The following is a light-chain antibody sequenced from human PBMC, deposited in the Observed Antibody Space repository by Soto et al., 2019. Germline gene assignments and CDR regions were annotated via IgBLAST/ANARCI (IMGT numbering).Light chain of an antibody. CDR2: EVS. Sequence: QSVLTQPPSASGSPGQSVTISCTGTSSDVGDYNYVAWYQQHPGKAPKLMIYEVSKRPSGVPDRFSGSKAGNTASLTVFGLQAEDEADYYCSSYAASDVLVYGTGTKVT. V-gene: IGLV2-8*01. J-gene: IGLJ1*01. CDR1: SSDVGDYNY. CDR3: SSYAASDVLV.